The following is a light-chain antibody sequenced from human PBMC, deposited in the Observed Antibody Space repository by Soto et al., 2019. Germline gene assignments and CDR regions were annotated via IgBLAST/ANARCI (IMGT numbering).Light chain of an antibody. CDR2: GAS. CDR3: QKYDSAPFT. J-gene: IGKJ4*01. CDR1: QGISNY. V-gene: IGKV1-27*01. Sequence: DIQITQSPSSLSASVGDRVTITCRASQGISNYLAWYQQRPGKVPKLLIYGASTLQSGVPSRFSGSGSGTDFTLTISSLQPEDVATFYCQKYDSAPFTFGGGTKVDIK.